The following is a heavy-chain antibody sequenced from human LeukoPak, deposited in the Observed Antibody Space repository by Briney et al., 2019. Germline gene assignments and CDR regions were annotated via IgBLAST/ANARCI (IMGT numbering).Heavy chain of an antibody. CDR3: ARGVSYGSGSYYAY. CDR1: GYTFTSYD. V-gene: IGHV1-8*01. J-gene: IGHJ4*02. Sequence: ASVKVSCKASGYTFTSYDINWVRQAPGQGLEWMGWMNPNSGNTGYAQKFQGRVTMTRNTSISTAYMELSSLRSEDTAVYYCARGVSYGSGSYYAYWGRGTLVTVSS. D-gene: IGHD3-10*01. CDR2: MNPNSGNT.